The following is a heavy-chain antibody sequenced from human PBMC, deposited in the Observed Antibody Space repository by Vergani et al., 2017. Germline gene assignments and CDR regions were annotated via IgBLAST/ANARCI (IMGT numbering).Heavy chain of an antibody. Sequence: QVQLQQSGPGLVKPSQTLSLTCAISGDSVSSNDAVWNWIRQSPSRGLEWLGRTYYRSKWYNDYAVSVKSRITISPDTSKNQFSLQLNSVTPEDTAVYYCGEDVTYYNTIDHDGLEVWGKGTTVTVSS. V-gene: IGHV6-1*01. CDR3: GEDVTYYNTIDHDGLEV. J-gene: IGHJ6*04. CDR2: TYYRSKWYN. D-gene: IGHD3-10*01. CDR1: GDSVSSNDAV.